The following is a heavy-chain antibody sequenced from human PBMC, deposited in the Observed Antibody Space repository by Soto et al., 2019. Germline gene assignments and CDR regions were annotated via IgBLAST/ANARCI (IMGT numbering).Heavy chain of an antibody. J-gene: IGHJ4*02. V-gene: IGHV3-30-3*02. Sequence: SGFTFSSYAMHWVRQAPGKGLEWVAVISYDGSNKYYADSVKGRFTISRDNSRNTQYLQMSSLRADNTAVYYCVKGEFYYDSSAYYPFDSWGQGTLVTVSS. CDR3: VKGEFYYDSSAYYPFDS. CDR2: ISYDGSNK. D-gene: IGHD3-22*01. CDR1: GFTFSSYA.